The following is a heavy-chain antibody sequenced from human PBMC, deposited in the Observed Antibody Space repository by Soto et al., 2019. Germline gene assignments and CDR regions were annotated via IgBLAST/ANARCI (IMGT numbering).Heavy chain of an antibody. CDR2: IIPIFGTA. V-gene: IGHV1-69*01. J-gene: IGHJ6*02. D-gene: IGHD6-6*01. CDR1: GGTFSSYA. CDR3: ASYSSWGYYYDGMDV. Sequence: QVQLVQSGAEVKKPGSSVKVSCKASGGTFSSYAISWVRQAPGQGLEWMGGIIPIFGTANYAQKFQGRVTITADESTSTAYMELSIVRSEDTAVYYCASYSSWGYYYDGMDVWGQGTTVTVSS.